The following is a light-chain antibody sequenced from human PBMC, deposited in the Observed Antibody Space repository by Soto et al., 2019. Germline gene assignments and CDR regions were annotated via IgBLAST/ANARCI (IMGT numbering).Light chain of an antibody. V-gene: IGKV1-5*03. CDR2: KAS. Sequence: DIQMTQSPSTLSASVGDRVTITCRASQSISTWLAWYQQRAGKAPKLLIYKASNLESGVPSRFSGSGSGTDFTLTISSLQPEDFGTYYCQQVNSFPFTFGGGTKVEI. CDR1: QSISTW. J-gene: IGKJ4*01. CDR3: QQVNSFPFT.